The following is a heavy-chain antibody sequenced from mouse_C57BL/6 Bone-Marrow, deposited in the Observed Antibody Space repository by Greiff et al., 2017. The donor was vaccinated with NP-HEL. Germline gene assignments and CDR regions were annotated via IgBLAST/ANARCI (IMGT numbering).Heavy chain of an antibody. J-gene: IGHJ1*03. CDR2: LRSKSSHYAT. V-gene: IGHV10-3*01. CDR1: GFTFNPYA. Sequence: EVQLVESGGGLVQPKGSLKLSCAASGFTFNPYAMHLVRHAPGTGLEWVARLRSKSSHYATYSADSVTDSFPLSRDDSQRMRYLQKNNLKTEDTAMYYCVRWRGYYGKGDCYFDVWGTGTTVTVSS. CDR3: VRWRGYYGKGDCYFDV. D-gene: IGHD2-1*01.